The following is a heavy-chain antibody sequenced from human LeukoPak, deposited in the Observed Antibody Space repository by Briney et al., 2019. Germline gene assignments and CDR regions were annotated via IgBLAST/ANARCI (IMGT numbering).Heavy chain of an antibody. Sequence: PSQTLSLTCTVSGGSIGSGDYYWSWTRQPPGKGLEWIGYIYYSGSTYYNPSLKSRVTISVDTSKNQFSLKLSSVTAADTAVYYCAREVDDSSGYRYFDYWGQGTLVTVSS. V-gene: IGHV4-30-4*01. CDR2: IYYSGST. J-gene: IGHJ4*02. CDR3: AREVDDSSGYRYFDY. CDR1: GGSIGSGDYY. D-gene: IGHD3-22*01.